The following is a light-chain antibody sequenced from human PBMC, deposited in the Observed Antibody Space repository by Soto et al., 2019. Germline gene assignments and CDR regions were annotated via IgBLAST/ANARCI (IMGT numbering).Light chain of an antibody. CDR3: QQSYSPPFS. V-gene: IGKV1-39*01. J-gene: IGKJ3*01. CDR2: AAS. CDR1: QPISSY. Sequence: DIQMTQSPSSLSASGGDGVTITCRKNQPISSYLNWYQQKPGTAPKLLIYAASTLQSGVPSRFSGRGFATDFTLTISSLHPEDFATYFCQQSYSPPFSFGPGTTVDIK.